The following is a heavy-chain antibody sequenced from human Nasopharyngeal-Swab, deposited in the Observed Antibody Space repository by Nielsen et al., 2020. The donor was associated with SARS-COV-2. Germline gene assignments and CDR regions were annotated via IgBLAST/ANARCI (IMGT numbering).Heavy chain of an antibody. D-gene: IGHD3-22*01. V-gene: IGHV4-39*07. CDR3: VRGGYYYDSSGLSIEFDF. CDR2: IYNSGST. Sequence: SETLSLTCTVSGGSISSSYYYWGWIRQPPGKGLEWIGSIYNSGSTYYNPSLLSRVTMSVDTSKNQFSLRLNSVTAADTAVFYCVRGGYYYDSSGLSIEFDFWGQGILVTVSS. CDR1: GGSISSSYYY. J-gene: IGHJ4*02.